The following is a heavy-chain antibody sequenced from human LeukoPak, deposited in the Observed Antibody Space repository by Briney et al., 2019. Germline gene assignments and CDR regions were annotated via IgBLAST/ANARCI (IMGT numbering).Heavy chain of an antibody. J-gene: IGHJ4*02. Sequence: GASVKVSCKASGYTFTGYYMRWVRQAPGQGLEWMGWINPNSGGTNYAQKFQGRVTMTRDTSISTAYMELSRLRSDDTAVYYCPRSLYSGYDLGYWGQGTLVTVSS. CDR1: GYTFTGYY. D-gene: IGHD5-12*01. CDR2: INPNSGGT. V-gene: IGHV1-2*02. CDR3: PRSLYSGYDLGY.